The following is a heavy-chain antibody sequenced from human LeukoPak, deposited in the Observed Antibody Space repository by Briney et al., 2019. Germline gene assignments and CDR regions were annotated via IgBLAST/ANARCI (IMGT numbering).Heavy chain of an antibody. J-gene: IGHJ4*02. CDR1: GFTFSSYG. D-gene: IGHD2-2*01. V-gene: IGHV3-30*02. Sequence: GGSLRLSCAASGFTFSSYGMHWVRQAPGKGLEWVAFIRYDGSNKYYADSGKGRFTISRDNSKNTLYLQMNSLRAEDTAVYYCAKDHPVPAAQGGYFDYWGQGTLVTVSS. CDR2: IRYDGSNK. CDR3: AKDHPVPAAQGGYFDY.